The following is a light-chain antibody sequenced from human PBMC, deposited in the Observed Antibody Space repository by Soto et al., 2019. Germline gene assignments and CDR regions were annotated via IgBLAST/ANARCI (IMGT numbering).Light chain of an antibody. J-gene: IGKJ5*01. CDR1: QSVSRY. CDR3: QQYGSSPIT. Sequence: EIVLTQSPATLSLSPGARDPLSCRASQSVSRYLAWYQQKPGQAPRLLIYGESNRATGIPDRFSGSGSGTDFTLTISRLEPEDFAVYYCQQYGSSPITFGQGTRLEIK. CDR2: GES. V-gene: IGKV3-20*01.